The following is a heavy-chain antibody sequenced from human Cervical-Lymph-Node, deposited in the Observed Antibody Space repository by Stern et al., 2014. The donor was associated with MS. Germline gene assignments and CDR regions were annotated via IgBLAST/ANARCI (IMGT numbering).Heavy chain of an antibody. CDR1: ENTFTGYY. V-gene: IGHV1-2*02. D-gene: IGHD1-26*01. J-gene: IGHJ4*02. CDR3: ARISLGSGIDY. CDR2: ISPNSGAT. Sequence: QLVQSGAEVKKPGASVKVTCKTSENTFTGYYIHWVRQAPGQGLEWMGWISPNSGATNYAQRFQDRVSLTSDTSNSLAYMELDRLTSGDTAVYYCARISLGSGIDYWGQGSLVTVSS.